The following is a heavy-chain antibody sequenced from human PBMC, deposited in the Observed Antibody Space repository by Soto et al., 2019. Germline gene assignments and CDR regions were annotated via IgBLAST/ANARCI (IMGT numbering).Heavy chain of an antibody. D-gene: IGHD3-22*01. Sequence: GASVKVSCKASGYTFTSYGISWVRQAPGQGLEWMGWISAYNGNTNYAQKLQGRVTMTTDTSTSTAYMELRSLRSDDTAVYYCARVHTMIVVVIEEGNLDYWGQGTLVTVSS. J-gene: IGHJ4*02. V-gene: IGHV1-18*01. CDR2: ISAYNGNT. CDR3: ARVHTMIVVVIEEGNLDY. CDR1: GYTFTSYG.